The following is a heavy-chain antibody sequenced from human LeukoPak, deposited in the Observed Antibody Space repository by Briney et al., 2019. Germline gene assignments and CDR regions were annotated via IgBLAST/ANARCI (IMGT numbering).Heavy chain of an antibody. CDR2: ISRSSSYI. V-gene: IGHV3-21*01. CDR1: GFTFSSYS. CDR3: AREGRSSGYPFDY. D-gene: IGHD3-22*01. J-gene: IGHJ4*02. Sequence: GGSLRLSCAASGFTFSSYSMNWVRQAPGKGLEWVSSISRSSSYIYYADSVKGRFTISRDNAKNSLYLQMNSLRAEDTAVYYCAREGRSSGYPFDYWGQGTLVTVSS.